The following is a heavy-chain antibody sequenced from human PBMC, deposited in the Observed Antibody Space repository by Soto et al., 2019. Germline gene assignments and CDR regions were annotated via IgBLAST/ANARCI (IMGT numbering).Heavy chain of an antibody. CDR3: VKGYWKGDV. J-gene: IGHJ6*02. Sequence: EVPLLESGGGLVQPGGSLRLSCAASGFTFSTYAMNWVRQAPGNGLEWVSAISGSGGSIHYADSVKGRFTISRDNSKNTLYLQMNSLRDEDPAVYHCVKGYWKGDVWGQGTTVTVSS. CDR1: GFTFSTYA. V-gene: IGHV3-23*01. CDR2: ISGSGGSI. D-gene: IGHD1-1*01.